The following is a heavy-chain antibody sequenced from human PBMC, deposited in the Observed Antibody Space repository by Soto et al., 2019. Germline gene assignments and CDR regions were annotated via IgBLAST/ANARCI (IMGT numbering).Heavy chain of an antibody. D-gene: IGHD1-26*01. J-gene: IGHJ6*02. CDR2: INHSGST. Sequence: SETLSLTCAVYGGSFSGYYWSWIRQPPGKGLEWIGEINHSGSTNYNPSLKSRVTISVDTSKNQFSLKLSSVTAADTAVYYCARRDGSYYHYYYGMDVWGQGTTVT. CDR3: ARRDGSYYHYYYGMDV. CDR1: GGSFSGYY. V-gene: IGHV4-34*01.